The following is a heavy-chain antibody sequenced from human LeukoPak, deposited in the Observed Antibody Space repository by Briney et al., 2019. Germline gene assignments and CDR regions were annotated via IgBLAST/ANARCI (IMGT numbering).Heavy chain of an antibody. CDR3: AKVYCSSTSCYEGWFDYYFDY. Sequence: PGGSLRLSCAASGFTFSSYAMSWVRQAPGKGLEWVSAISGSGGSTYYADSVKGRFTISRDNSKNTLYLQMNSLRAEDTAVYCCAKVYCSSTSCYEGWFDYYFDYWGQGTLVTVSS. J-gene: IGHJ4*02. D-gene: IGHD2-2*01. V-gene: IGHV3-23*01. CDR1: GFTFSSYA. CDR2: ISGSGGST.